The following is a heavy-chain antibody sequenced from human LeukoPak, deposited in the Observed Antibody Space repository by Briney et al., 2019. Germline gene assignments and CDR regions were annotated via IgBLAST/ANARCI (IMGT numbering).Heavy chain of an antibody. Sequence: PSETLSLTCTVSGGSISSSSYYWGWIRQPPGKGLEWIGSIYYSGSTYYNPSLASRVTISIDSSKNQFSLKLSSVTAADTAIYYCLQHDYGDYGCFDPWGQGTLVTVSS. J-gene: IGHJ5*02. CDR2: IYYSGST. D-gene: IGHD4-17*01. CDR3: LQHDYGDYGCFDP. V-gene: IGHV4-39*07. CDR1: GGSISSSSYY.